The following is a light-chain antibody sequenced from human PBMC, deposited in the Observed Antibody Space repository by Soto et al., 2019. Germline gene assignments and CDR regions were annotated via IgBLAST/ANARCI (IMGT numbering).Light chain of an antibody. CDR2: GAS. CDR1: QSVGSN. J-gene: IGKJ1*01. V-gene: IGKV3-15*01. CDR3: QQYNNWPTWT. Sequence: IVMTQSPATLSVSPGERVTLSCRARQSVGSNLAWYQQKPGQAPRLLIYGASTRATGIPARFSGSGSETEFTLTISSLQAEDSAVYFCQQYNNWPTWTFGQGTKVAIK.